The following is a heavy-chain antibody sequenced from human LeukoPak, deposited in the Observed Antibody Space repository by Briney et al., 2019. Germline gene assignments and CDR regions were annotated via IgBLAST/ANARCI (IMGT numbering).Heavy chain of an antibody. V-gene: IGHV1-8*01. CDR2: MNPNSGNT. Sequence: GASVTVSCKASGYTFTSYDINWVRQAPGQGLEWMGWMNPNSGNTGYAQKFQGRVTMTRNTSMSTAYMELSSLRSEDTAVYYCARRGMGYAFDIWGQGTMVTVSS. J-gene: IGHJ3*02. CDR1: GYTFTSYD. D-gene: IGHD3-16*01. CDR3: ARRGMGYAFDI.